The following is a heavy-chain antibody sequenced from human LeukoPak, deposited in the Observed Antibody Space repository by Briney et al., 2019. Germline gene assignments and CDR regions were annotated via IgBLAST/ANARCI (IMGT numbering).Heavy chain of an antibody. CDR3: ARRRKVGAGDAFDI. V-gene: IGHV4-59*08. CDR2: VYYSGTT. Sequence: PSETLSLTCTVSGDSINSYYWNWIRQPPGKGLEWIGYVYYSGTTKYNPSLKSRVTISVDRPKNQFSLKLSSVGAADTAIYYCARRRKVGAGDAFDIWGQGTMVTVSS. CDR1: GDSINSYY. J-gene: IGHJ3*02. D-gene: IGHD3-10*01.